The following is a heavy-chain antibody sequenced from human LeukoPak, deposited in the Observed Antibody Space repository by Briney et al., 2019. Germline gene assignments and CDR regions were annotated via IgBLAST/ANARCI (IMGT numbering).Heavy chain of an antibody. CDR3: AKDSRKTLAGTEDY. V-gene: IGHV3-23*01. CDR1: GFTFSTYA. D-gene: IGHD6-19*01. CDR2: ITSSGYDT. J-gene: IGHJ4*02. Sequence: GGSLRLSCAASGFTFSTYAMSWVRQAPGKGLELVSSITSSGYDTYYRDSVKGRFTISRDNSENTLYLQMNSLRPEDTAMYYCAKDSRKTLAGTEDYWGRGTLVTVSS.